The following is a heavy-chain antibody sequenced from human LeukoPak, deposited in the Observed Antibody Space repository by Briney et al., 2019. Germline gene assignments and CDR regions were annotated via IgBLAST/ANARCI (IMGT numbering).Heavy chain of an antibody. CDR3: ARVNYYDSSGLGP. D-gene: IGHD3-22*01. J-gene: IGHJ5*02. CDR1: GGSISSSSYY. CDR2: IYYSGST. Sequence: SETLSLTCTVSGGSISSSSYYWGWIRQPPGKGLEWIGSIYYSGSTYYNPSLKSRVTISVGTSKNQFSLKLSSVTAADTAVYYCARVNYYDSSGLGPWGQGTLVTVSS. V-gene: IGHV4-39*07.